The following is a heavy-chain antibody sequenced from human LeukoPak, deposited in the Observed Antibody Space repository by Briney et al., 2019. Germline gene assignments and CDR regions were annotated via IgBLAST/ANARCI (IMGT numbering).Heavy chain of an antibody. D-gene: IGHD3-10*02. J-gene: IGHJ6*04. CDR1: GFALSSYG. CDR3: AELGITMIGGV. V-gene: IGHV3-23*01. Sequence: PGGTLRLSCAASGFALSSYGMSWVRQAPGKGLEWVSAISGSGGSTYYADSVKGRFTISRDNAKNSLYLQMNSLRAEDTAVYYCAELGITMIGGVWGKGTTVTISS. CDR2: ISGSGGST.